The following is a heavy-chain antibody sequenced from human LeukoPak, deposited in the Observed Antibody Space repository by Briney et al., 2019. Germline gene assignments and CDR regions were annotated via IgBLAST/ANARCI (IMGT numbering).Heavy chain of an antibody. CDR1: GFTFSTYA. Sequence: GGSLRLSCAASGFTFSTYAVNWVRQAPGKGLEWVSAISSSGGTTYYADSVKGRFTISRDNAKNSLYLQMNSLRAEDTALYYCAKDSSGYYSHDAFDIWGQGTMVTVSS. CDR3: AKDSSGYYSHDAFDI. D-gene: IGHD3-22*01. CDR2: ISSSGGTT. J-gene: IGHJ3*02. V-gene: IGHV3-23*01.